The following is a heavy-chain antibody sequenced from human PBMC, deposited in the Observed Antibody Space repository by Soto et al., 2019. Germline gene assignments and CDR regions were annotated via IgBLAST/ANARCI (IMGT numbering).Heavy chain of an antibody. J-gene: IGHJ3*02. D-gene: IGHD2-15*01. V-gene: IGHV1-69*02. Sequence: SVKVSCKASGGTFSSYTISWVRQAPGQGLEWMGRIIPILGIANYAQKFQGRVTITADKSTSTAYMELSSLRSEDTAVYYCARGFGSGGSWLGPEAFDIWGQGTMVTVSS. CDR2: IIPILGIA. CDR3: ARGFGSGGSWLGPEAFDI. CDR1: GGTFSSYT.